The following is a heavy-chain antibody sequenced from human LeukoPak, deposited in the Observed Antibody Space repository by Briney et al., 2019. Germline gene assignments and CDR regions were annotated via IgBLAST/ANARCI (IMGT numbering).Heavy chain of an antibody. Sequence: GGSLRLSCAASGFTFSSYAMSWVRQAPGKGLEWVSAISGSGGSTYYADFVKGRFTISRDNSKNTLYLQMNSLRAEDTAVYYCAKDFGYCSGGSCYTLDYWGQGTLVTVSS. CDR3: AKDFGYCSGGSCYTLDY. CDR2: ISGSGGST. CDR1: GFTFSSYA. D-gene: IGHD2-15*01. V-gene: IGHV3-23*01. J-gene: IGHJ4*02.